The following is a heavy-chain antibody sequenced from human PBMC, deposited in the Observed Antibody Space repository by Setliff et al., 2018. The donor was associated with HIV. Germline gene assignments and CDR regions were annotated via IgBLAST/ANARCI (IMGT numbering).Heavy chain of an antibody. Sequence: GGSLRLSCAASGFTFSTFAMSWVRQAPGKGLEWVALTNDGGDRTFYAHSVKGRFTISRDNSKNTVYLQMNSLRAEDTAIYYCARKGRDVDCWGPGTLV. V-gene: IGHV3-23*01. J-gene: IGHJ4*02. CDR3: ARKGRDVDC. CDR2: TNDGGDRT. CDR1: GFTFSTFA.